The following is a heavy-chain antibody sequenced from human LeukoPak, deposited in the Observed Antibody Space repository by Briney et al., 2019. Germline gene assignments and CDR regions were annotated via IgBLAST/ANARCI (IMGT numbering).Heavy chain of an antibody. CDR2: ISSDGNTK. Sequence: GGSLRLSCAASGVTLSSYAMSWARQAPGKGLEWAAVISSDGNTKYYADSVKGRFTISRDNSINTLYLQMNSLRGDDTAIYYCARRRIVGSTDDAFDIWGQGTMVTLSS. V-gene: IGHV3-30-3*01. CDR3: ARRRIVGSTDDAFDI. J-gene: IGHJ3*02. D-gene: IGHD1-26*01. CDR1: GVTLSSYA.